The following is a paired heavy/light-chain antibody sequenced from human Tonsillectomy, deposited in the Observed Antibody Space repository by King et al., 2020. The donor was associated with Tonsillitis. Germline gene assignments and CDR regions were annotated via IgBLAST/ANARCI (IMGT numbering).Light chain of an antibody. Sequence: QSVLTQPPSVSAAPGQKVTISCSGSISNIGKYYVSWYQHLPGTAPKLLIYENNQRPSGIPDRFSGSKSGTSATLGITGLQTGDEADYYCGTWDSILNTVIFGGGTKLTVL. V-gene: IGLV1-51*02. CDR1: ISNIGKYY. CDR3: GTWDSILNTVI. CDR2: ENN. J-gene: IGLJ2*01.
Heavy chain of an antibody. CDR1: GDSISSSTYL. J-gene: IGHJ6*03. D-gene: IGHD2-21*01. CDR3: ARMYCGGAQNCYYHFHYMDV. Sequence: QLQLQESGPGLVKPSETLSLTCNVSGDSISSSTYLWGWIRQSPGKGLEWIGSIYHRGSTYYSPSLKSRVTISVDTSKNKFSLKLSSVAAADTAVYYCARMYCGGAQNCYYHFHYMDVWGQGTTVTVSS. V-gene: IGHV4-39*01. CDR2: IYHRGST.